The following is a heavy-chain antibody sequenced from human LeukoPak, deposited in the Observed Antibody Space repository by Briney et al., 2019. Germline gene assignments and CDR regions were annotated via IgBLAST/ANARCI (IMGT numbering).Heavy chain of an antibody. CDR2: ISGSGGST. J-gene: IGHJ4*02. Sequence: GGSLRLSCAASGFTFSSYGMSWVRQALGKGLEWVSAISGSGGSTYYADSVRGRFTISRDNSKNTLYLQMNNLRVEDTAVYYCASASRGVYFDSSGYSDYWGQGTLVTVSS. CDR3: ASASRGVYFDSSGYSDY. CDR1: GFTFSSYG. D-gene: IGHD3-22*01. V-gene: IGHV3-23*01.